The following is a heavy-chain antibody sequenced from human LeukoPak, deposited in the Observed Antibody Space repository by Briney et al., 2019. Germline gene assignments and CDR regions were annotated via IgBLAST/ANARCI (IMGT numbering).Heavy chain of an antibody. V-gene: IGHV3-15*01. Sequence: PGGSLRLSCAASGFTFSNAWMSWVRQAPGKGLEWVGRIKSKTDGGTTDYAAPVKGRFTISRDDSKNTLYLRMNSLKTEDTAVYYCTVVVVPAAMGSYYYYMDVWGKGTTVTVSS. J-gene: IGHJ6*03. CDR1: GFTFSNAW. D-gene: IGHD2-2*01. CDR3: TVVVVPAAMGSYYYYMDV. CDR2: IKSKTDGGTT.